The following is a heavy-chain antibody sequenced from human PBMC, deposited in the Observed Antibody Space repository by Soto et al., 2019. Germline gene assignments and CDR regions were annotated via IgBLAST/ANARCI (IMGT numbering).Heavy chain of an antibody. V-gene: IGHV4-4*02. CDR2: IYHSGSI. J-gene: IGHJ4*02. D-gene: IGHD6-13*01. CDR3: ARGETQQQRDY. CDR1: GDTITSDKW. Sequence: QVQLQESGPGLVKPSGTRSLTCTVTGDTITSDKWWSWIRQPPGKGLQWIGEIYHSGSIKYNPSLKSRVIISVDKSKNQFSLKLSSVTAADTAVYYCARGETQQQRDYWGQGTLVTVSS.